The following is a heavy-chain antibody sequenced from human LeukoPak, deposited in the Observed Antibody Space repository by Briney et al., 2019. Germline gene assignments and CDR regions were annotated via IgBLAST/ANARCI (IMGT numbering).Heavy chain of an antibody. Sequence: GGSLRLSCTASGFRFSNYAMNWVRQAPGKGLEWVSVISGSGGSTYYADSVKGRFTISRDNSKNTLYLQMNSLRAEDTAVYYCAKEGAFVTGQHAFDIWGQGTMVTVSS. J-gene: IGHJ3*02. D-gene: IGHD3-9*01. CDR3: AKEGAFVTGQHAFDI. CDR1: GFRFSNYA. V-gene: IGHV3-23*01. CDR2: ISGSGGST.